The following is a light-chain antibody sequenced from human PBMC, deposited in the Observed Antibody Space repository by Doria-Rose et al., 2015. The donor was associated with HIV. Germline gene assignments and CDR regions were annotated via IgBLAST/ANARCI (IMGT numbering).Light chain of an antibody. CDR2: WAS. CDR3: QQYYDTPS. CDR1: QSLLYTSKNY. Sequence: DIRMTQSPESLGMSLGERATLNCKSNQSLLYTSKNYLAWYQQKPGQPTKLLIYWASTRQSGVPARFNGSGSGTDFTLTISSLEAEDVAVYYCQQYYDTPSFGPGTTVDIK. J-gene: IGKJ3*01. V-gene: IGKV4-1*01.